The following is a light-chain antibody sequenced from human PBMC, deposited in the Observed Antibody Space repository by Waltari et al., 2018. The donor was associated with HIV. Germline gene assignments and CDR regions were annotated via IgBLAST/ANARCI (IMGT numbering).Light chain of an antibody. V-gene: IGLV1-51*01. CDR1: SSNIGNNF. Sequence: QSVLTQPPSVSAAPGQKVTISCSGSSSNIGNNFVSWFQQLPGTAPKLLIYDNTRRPSGIPDRFSGSKSGTSATLGITGLRSGDEADYYCGTWDSSLSAWVFGGGTKLTVL. CDR3: GTWDSSLSAWV. J-gene: IGLJ2*01. CDR2: DNT.